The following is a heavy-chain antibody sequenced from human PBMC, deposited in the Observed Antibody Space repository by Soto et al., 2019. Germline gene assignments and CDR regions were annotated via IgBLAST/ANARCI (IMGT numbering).Heavy chain of an antibody. V-gene: IGHV4-39*01. CDR1: GGSITSSSYY. D-gene: IGHD5-12*01. CDR2: MYYNGIP. Sequence: QLQLQESGPGLAKPSETLSLTCTVSGGSITSSSYYWGWIRQPPGQGLQWIGSMYYNGIPYYNPSLKSRVTIPGDTSRNQFSLQVTSVTAADTDVYFCGSHRGYAPVDYWGQGTLVTVSS. CDR3: GSHRGYAPVDY. J-gene: IGHJ4*02.